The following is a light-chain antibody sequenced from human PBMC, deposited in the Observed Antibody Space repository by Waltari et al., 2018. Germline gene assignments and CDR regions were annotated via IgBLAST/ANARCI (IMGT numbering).Light chain of an antibody. CDR2: LAS. V-gene: IGKV1D-12*01. CDR3: QQSNFFPRT. Sequence: DIQMTQSPSSVSASVGDRVTITCRASQDSSTWLAWYQQKPGTAPKLLIYLASTLQSGVPSRFSGSGSGTDFTLSIRNLQPEDSAIYFCQQSNFFPRTFGQGTKLEI. CDR1: QDSSTW. J-gene: IGKJ2*01.